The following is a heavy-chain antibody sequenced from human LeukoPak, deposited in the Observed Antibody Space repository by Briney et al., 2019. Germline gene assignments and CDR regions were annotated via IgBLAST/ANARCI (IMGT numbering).Heavy chain of an antibody. Sequence: SETLSLTCTVSGGSISSSSYYWSWIRQPPGKGLEWIGYIYYSGSTNYNPSLKSRVTISVDTSKNQFSLKLSSVTAADTAVYYCVGGYGDLYYFDYWGQGTLVTVSS. V-gene: IGHV4-61*01. CDR3: VGGYGDLYYFDY. D-gene: IGHD4-17*01. J-gene: IGHJ4*02. CDR1: GGSISSSSYY. CDR2: IYYSGST.